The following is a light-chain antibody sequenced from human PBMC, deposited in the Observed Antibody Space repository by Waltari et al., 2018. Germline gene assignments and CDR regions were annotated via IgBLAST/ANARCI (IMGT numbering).Light chain of an antibody. V-gene: IGLV2-14*03. CDR1: GSAIDGSDF. CDR2: DVT. J-gene: IGLJ7*01. Sequence: QSALTQPASVSGSPGQSITISCTGIGSAIDGSDFVSWYQHHPGKAPQVIIYDVTNRPSGISDRFSASKSANTASLTISGLQADDEADYYCSSYTSSSTAVFGGGTRLTVL. CDR3: SSYTSSSTAV.